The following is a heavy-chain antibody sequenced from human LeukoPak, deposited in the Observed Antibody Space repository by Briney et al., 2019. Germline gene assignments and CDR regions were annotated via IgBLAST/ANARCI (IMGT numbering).Heavy chain of an antibody. V-gene: IGHV3-23*01. D-gene: IGHD6-13*01. J-gene: IGHJ4*02. CDR2: ISGSGGST. CDR3: ATSLFIAAADY. CDR1: GFTFSSYA. Sequence: GGSLRLFCAASGFTFSSYAMSWVRQAPGKGLEWVSAISGSGGSTYYADSVKGRFTIARDNSENTLYLQMNSLRAEDTALYYCATSLFIAAADYWGQGTLVTVSS.